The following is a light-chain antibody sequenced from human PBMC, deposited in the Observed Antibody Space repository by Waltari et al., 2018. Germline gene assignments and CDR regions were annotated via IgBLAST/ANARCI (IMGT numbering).Light chain of an antibody. CDR3: QQYGETPWT. V-gene: IGKV3-20*01. CDR1: ESVPANY. Sequence: EIVLTQSPGTLSLSPGGRATLSCRATESVPANYLAWYQQKPGQAPRLLISGASSRATGIPDRFSGRGSGTDFTLTIARLEPEDFAVYYCQQYGETPWTFGQGTKVDLK. J-gene: IGKJ1*01. CDR2: GAS.